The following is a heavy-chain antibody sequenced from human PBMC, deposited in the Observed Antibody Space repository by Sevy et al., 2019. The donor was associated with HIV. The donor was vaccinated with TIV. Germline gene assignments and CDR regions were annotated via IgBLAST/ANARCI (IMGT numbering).Heavy chain of an antibody. D-gene: IGHD6-13*01. CDR1: GFTFSDHY. CDR2: TRNKADSYTT. V-gene: IGHV3-72*01. J-gene: IGHJ4*02. Sequence: GGSLRLSCAASGFTFSDHYMEWVRQAPGKGLEWVGRTRNKADSYTTEYAASVKGRFTISRDDSKNSLYLQMNSLKTADMAVYYCATHAGIAAAGRVFDYWGQGSLVTVSS. CDR3: ATHAGIAAAGRVFDY.